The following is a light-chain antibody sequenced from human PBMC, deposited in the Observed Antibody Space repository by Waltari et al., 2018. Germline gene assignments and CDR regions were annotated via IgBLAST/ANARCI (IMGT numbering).Light chain of an antibody. V-gene: IGKV3-15*01. CDR3: QQYNRWPPIT. J-gene: IGKJ5*01. CDR2: DAS. CDR1: QSVSSN. Sequence: EIVMTQSPATLSVSPGEPATLSCRASQSVSSNVAWYQKKPGQAPRLLIYDASTRATSIPAKFRGSGSWTEFTLTISSLQSEDFAVYYCQQYNRWPPITFGHGTRLEIK.